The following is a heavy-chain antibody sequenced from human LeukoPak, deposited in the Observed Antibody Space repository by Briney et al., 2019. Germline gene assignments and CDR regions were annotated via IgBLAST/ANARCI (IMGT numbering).Heavy chain of an antibody. V-gene: IGHV4-38-2*02. D-gene: IGHD3-16*02. Sequence: SETLSLTCTVSGYSISSGYYWGWIRPPPGKGLEWIGSIYHSGSTYYNPSLKSRVTISVDTSKNQFSLKLSSVTAADTAVYYCARVGITFGGVIVHACDYWGQGTLVTVSS. CDR1: GYSISSGYY. J-gene: IGHJ4*02. CDR3: ARVGITFGGVIVHACDY. CDR2: IYHSGST.